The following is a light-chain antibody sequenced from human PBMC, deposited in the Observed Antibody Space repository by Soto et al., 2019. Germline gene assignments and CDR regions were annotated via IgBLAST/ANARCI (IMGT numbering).Light chain of an antibody. CDR2: SNN. J-gene: IGLJ1*01. CDR3: AACDDSLNGPGYV. V-gene: IGLV1-44*01. CDR1: SSNIGSNT. Sequence: QSVLTQPPSASGTPGQRVTISCSGSSSNIGSNTVNWYQQLPGTAPKLLIYSNNQRPSGVPDRFSGSKSGTSASLAISGLKSEDEADYYCAACDDSLNGPGYVFGSGSKLTVL.